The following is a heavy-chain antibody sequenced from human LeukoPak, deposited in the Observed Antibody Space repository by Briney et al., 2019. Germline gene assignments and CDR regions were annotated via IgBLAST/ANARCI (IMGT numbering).Heavy chain of an antibody. CDR3: TRDSDSPNFDY. Sequence: GGSLRLSCAASGFTFSSYEMSWVRQAPGKGLEWVGRIKSKTDGGTTDYAAPVKGRFTISRDDSKNTLYLQMNSLKTEDTAVYYCTRDSDSPNFDYWGQGTLVTVSS. D-gene: IGHD3-22*01. CDR2: IKSKTDGGTT. J-gene: IGHJ4*02. V-gene: IGHV3-15*01. CDR1: GFTFSSYE.